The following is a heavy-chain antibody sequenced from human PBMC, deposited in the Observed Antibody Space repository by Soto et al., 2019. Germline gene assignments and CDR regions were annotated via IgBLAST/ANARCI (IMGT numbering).Heavy chain of an antibody. CDR1: GFTFSSYW. V-gene: IGHV3-74*01. Sequence: PGGSLRLSCAASGFTFSSYWMHWVRRAPGKGLVWVSRINSDGSSTSYADSVKGRFTISRDNAKNTLYLQMNSLRAEDTAVYYCAIRASYYDSSGYFDYRGKGTLVTVS. CDR2: INSDGSST. D-gene: IGHD3-22*01. J-gene: IGHJ4*02. CDR3: AIRASYYDSSGYFDY.